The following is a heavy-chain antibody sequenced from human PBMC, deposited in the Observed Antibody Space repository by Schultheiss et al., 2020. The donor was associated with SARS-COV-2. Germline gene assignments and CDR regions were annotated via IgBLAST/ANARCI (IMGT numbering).Heavy chain of an antibody. CDR2: ISSSSSYI. V-gene: IGHV3-21*01. CDR1: GFTFSSYS. J-gene: IGHJ4*01. D-gene: IGHD4/OR15-4a*01. CDR3: TKDIGDYLASPLNGRDY. Sequence: GESLKISCAASGFTFSSYSMNWVRQAPGRGLEWVASISSSSSYIYYADSVKGRFTISRDNSKNTLFLEIDSLRTEDTAVYYCTKDIGDYLASPLNGRDYWGQGTLVTVSS.